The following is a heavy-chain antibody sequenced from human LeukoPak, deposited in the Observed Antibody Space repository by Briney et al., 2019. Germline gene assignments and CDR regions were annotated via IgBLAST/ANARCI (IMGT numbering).Heavy chain of an antibody. J-gene: IGHJ4*02. D-gene: IGHD6-19*01. V-gene: IGHV3-30*03. Sequence: GGSLRLSCAASGFTFSRYGMHWVRQAPGKGLEWVAVISYDGSNKYYADSVKGRFTISRDNSKNTLYLQMNSLRAEDTAVYYCARVGAVAAIDYWGQGTLVTVSS. CDR1: GFTFSRYG. CDR3: ARVGAVAAIDY. CDR2: ISYDGSNK.